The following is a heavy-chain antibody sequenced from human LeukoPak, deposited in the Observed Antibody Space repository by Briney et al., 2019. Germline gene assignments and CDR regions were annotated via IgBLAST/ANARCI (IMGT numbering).Heavy chain of an antibody. CDR3: ASQYDSSGKSLDY. D-gene: IGHD3-22*01. J-gene: IGHJ4*02. Sequence: SETLSLTCAVYGGSFSGYYWSWIRQPPGKGLEWIGEINHSGSTNYNPSLKSRATISVDTSKNQFSLKLSSVTAADTAVYYCASQYDSSGKSLDYWGQGTLVTVSS. CDR1: GGSFSGYY. V-gene: IGHV4-34*01. CDR2: INHSGST.